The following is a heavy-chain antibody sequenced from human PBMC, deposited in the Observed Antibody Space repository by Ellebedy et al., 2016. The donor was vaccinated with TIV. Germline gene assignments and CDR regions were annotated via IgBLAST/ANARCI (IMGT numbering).Heavy chain of an antibody. D-gene: IGHD5-24*01. Sequence: GESLKISCKGSGYSFTDHWIACVRQMPGKGLEWMGKINPSDSDTNYSPSFQGHVSFSADTSISTAYLQWSGLKASDTAMYYCATQLERRGGASSWGQGTLVTVSS. J-gene: IGHJ5*02. CDR2: INPSDSDT. V-gene: IGHV5-10-1*01. CDR1: GYSFTDHW. CDR3: ATQLERRGGASS.